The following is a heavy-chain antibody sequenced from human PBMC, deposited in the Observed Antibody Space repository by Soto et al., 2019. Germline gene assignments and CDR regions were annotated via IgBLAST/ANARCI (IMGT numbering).Heavy chain of an antibody. J-gene: IGHJ6*02. Sequence: ASVKVSCKASGYTFTSYGISWVRQAPGQGLEWMGWISAYNGNTNYAQKLQGRVTMTTDTSTSTAYMELRSLRSDDTAVYYCARDRGYYGSGGYYKVPPEPYYYYGMDVWGQGTTVTVSS. CDR1: GYTFTSYG. CDR2: ISAYNGNT. V-gene: IGHV1-18*04. CDR3: ARDRGYYGSGGYYKVPPEPYYYYGMDV. D-gene: IGHD3-10*01.